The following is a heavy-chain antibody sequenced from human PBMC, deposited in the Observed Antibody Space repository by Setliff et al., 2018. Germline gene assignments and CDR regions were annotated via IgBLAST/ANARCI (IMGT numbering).Heavy chain of an antibody. CDR2: INHSGST. D-gene: IGHD3-3*01. CDR3: VKPTWAGEVSSPFAFWFES. Sequence: PSETLSLTCAVYGGSFSTYYWIWIRQPPGKGLEWIGEINHSGSTNYNPSLKSRVTISVDTSKNQFSLRLSSVTAADTAVYYCVKPTWAGEVSSPFAFWFESWGQGTLVTVSS. J-gene: IGHJ5*01. CDR1: GGSFSTYY. V-gene: IGHV4-34*01.